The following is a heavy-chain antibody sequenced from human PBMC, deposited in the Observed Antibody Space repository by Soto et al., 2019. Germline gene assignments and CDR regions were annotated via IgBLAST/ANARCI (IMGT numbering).Heavy chain of an antibody. D-gene: IGHD3-10*01. V-gene: IGHV3-11*01. J-gene: IGHJ6*03. CDR1: GFTFSDYY. CDR2: ISSSGSTI. CDR3: ARKYILLWFGELSQAYYMDV. Sequence: GGSLRLSCAASGFTFSDYYMSWIRQAPGKGLEWVSYISSSGSTIYYADSVKGRFTISRDNAKNSLYLQMNSLRAEDTAVYYCARKYILLWFGELSQAYYMDVWGKGTTVTVSS.